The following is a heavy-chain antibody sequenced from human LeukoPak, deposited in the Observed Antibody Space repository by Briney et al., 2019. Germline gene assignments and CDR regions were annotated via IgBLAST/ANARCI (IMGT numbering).Heavy chain of an antibody. CDR1: GGSISSSNW. D-gene: IGHD3-9*01. Sequence: SGTLSLTCAVSGGSISSSNWWSWVRPSPGKRLEWIGEIYHSGRTNYSPSLKSRVTISVDKSKNQFSLNLTSVTAADTAVYFCVKDLSKLLYYNILTGHGGWSDAFDIWGQGRMVSVSS. CDR3: VKDLSKLLYYNILTGHGGWSDAFDI. CDR2: IYHSGRT. J-gene: IGHJ3*02. V-gene: IGHV4-4*02.